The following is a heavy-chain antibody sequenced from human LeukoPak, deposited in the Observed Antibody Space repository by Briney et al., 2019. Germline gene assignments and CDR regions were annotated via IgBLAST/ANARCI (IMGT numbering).Heavy chain of an antibody. Sequence: GGSLRLSCAASGFTFSSYGMHWVRQAPGKGLEWVAVIWYDGSNKYYADSVKGQFTISRDNSKNTLCLQMNSLRAEDTAIYYCARETNDAFDIWGQGTMVTVSS. V-gene: IGHV3-33*01. CDR1: GFTFSSYG. J-gene: IGHJ3*02. D-gene: IGHD1-1*01. CDR3: ARETNDAFDI. CDR2: IWYDGSNK.